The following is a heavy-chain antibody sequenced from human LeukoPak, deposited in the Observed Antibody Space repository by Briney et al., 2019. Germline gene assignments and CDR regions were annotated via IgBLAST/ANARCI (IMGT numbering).Heavy chain of an antibody. CDR2: IYYSGST. Sequence: SETLSLTCSVSGGSISGYYWSWIRQSPGKGLVWIGYIYYSGSTNYNPSLKSRVTMSLDMSKNQLSLKLNSVTAADTALYYCARHFTYYYDSSGYPRDIFDIWGQGTMVTVSS. J-gene: IGHJ3*02. V-gene: IGHV4-59*08. D-gene: IGHD3-22*01. CDR3: ARHFTYYYDSSGYPRDIFDI. CDR1: GGSISGYY.